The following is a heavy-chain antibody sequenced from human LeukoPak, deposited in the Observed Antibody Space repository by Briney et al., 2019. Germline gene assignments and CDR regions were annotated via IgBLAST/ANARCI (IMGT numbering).Heavy chain of an antibody. D-gene: IGHD6-13*01. CDR3: ATGGIAAALSWPY. CDR1: GVSFSGYY. V-gene: IGHV4-34*01. J-gene: IGHJ4*02. CDR2: INHSGST. Sequence: KPSETLSLTCAVYGVSFSGYYWSWIRQPPGKGLEWIGEINHSGSTNYNPSLKSRVTISVDTSKNQFSLKLSSVTAADTAVYYCATGGIAAALSWPYWGQGTLVTVSS.